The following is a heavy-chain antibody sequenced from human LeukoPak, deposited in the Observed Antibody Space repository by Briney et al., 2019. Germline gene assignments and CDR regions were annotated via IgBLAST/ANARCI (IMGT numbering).Heavy chain of an antibody. CDR2: ITNDGSST. CDR1: GLTFSSHW. Sequence: GGSLRLSCAASGLTFSSHWMHWVRQAPGKGLVWVSRITNDGSSTTYADSVKGRFTISRDNAKNTLYLRMNSLRAEDTAVYYCARGGLTGTTIPYFDYWGQGTLVTVSS. CDR3: ARGGLTGTTIPYFDY. V-gene: IGHV3-74*01. D-gene: IGHD1-7*01. J-gene: IGHJ4*02.